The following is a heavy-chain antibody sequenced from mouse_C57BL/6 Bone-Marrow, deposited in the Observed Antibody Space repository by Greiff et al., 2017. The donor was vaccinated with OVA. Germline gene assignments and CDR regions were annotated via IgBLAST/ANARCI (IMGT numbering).Heavy chain of an antibody. Sequence: QVQLQQSGAELVMPGASVKLSCKASGYTFTSYWMHWVKQRPGQGLEWIGEIDPSNSYTNYNQKFKGKSTLTVDKSSSTAYMQLSSLTSEDSAVYYCARRRGLLRLWYFDYWGQGTTLTVSS. CDR3: ARRRGLLRLWYFDY. CDR2: IDPSNSYT. CDR1: GYTFTSYW. V-gene: IGHV1-69*01. D-gene: IGHD2-3*01. J-gene: IGHJ2*01.